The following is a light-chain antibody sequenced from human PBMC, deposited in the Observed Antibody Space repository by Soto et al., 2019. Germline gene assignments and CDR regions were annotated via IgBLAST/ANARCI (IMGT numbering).Light chain of an antibody. Sequence: SALAQPASVFGSPGQSITISCTGTRLDVGGYNYVSWYQQQPGKAPKLIIYEVTNRPSGVSDRFSGSKSDNTASLTISGLQTEDEADYYCCSYVSSKTYLFGTGTKVTLL. CDR3: CSYVSSKTYL. J-gene: IGLJ1*01. CDR1: RLDVGGYNY. CDR2: EVT. V-gene: IGLV2-14*03.